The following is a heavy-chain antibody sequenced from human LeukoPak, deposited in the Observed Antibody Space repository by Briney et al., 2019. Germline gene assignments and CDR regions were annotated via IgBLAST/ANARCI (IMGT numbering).Heavy chain of an antibody. CDR3: ARVAGTGSFDY. D-gene: IGHD3/OR15-3a*01. CDR1: GGSISSYY. CDR2: IYYSGST. V-gene: IGHV4-59*01. Sequence: SETLSLTCTVSGGSISSYYWSWIRQPPGKGLEWIGYIYYSGSTNHNPSLKSRVTISVDTSKNQFSLKLSSVTAADTAVYYCARVAGTGSFDYWGQGTLVTVSS. J-gene: IGHJ4*02.